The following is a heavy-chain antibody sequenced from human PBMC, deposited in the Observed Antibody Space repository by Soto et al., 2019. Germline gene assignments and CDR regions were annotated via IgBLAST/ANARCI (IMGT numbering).Heavy chain of an antibody. V-gene: IGHV4-39*01. J-gene: IGHJ6*02. D-gene: IGHD3-22*01. CDR3: ARSRGYYDSSGYYYREYGLDV. CDR2: IYYSGST. CDR1: GGSISSSSYY. Sequence: SETLSLTCTVSGGSISSSSYYWGWIRQPPGKGLEWIGSIYYSGSTYYNPSLKSRVTISVDTSKNQFSLKLSSVTAADTAVYYCARSRGYYDSSGYYYREYGLDVGGQGKTVTVSS.